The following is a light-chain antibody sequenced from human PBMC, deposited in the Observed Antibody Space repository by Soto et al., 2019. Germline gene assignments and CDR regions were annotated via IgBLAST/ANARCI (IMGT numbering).Light chain of an antibody. CDR2: DAS. CDR3: QQRSNWPPYT. Sequence: ETVLTQSPATLSLSPGERATLSCRASQSVHTYLAWYQQKAGQAPRLLMYDASNRATGIPARFSGSGSGKDFTLTISSLEPEDCEVYYCQQRSNWPPYTFGQGTKLAIK. CDR1: QSVHTY. V-gene: IGKV3-11*01. J-gene: IGKJ2*01.